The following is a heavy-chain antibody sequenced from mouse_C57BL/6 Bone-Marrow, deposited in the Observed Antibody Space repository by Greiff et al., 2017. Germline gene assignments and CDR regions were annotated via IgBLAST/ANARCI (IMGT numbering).Heavy chain of an antibody. CDR2: IDPENGDT. Sequence: VQLQQSGAELVRPGASVKLSCTASGFNIKDDYMHWVKQRPEQGLEWIGWIDPENGDTEYASQFQGKATITADTSSTTAYLQLSSLTSEDTAVYYCTTWAYWGQGTLVTVSA. J-gene: IGHJ3*01. V-gene: IGHV14-4*01. CDR1: GFNIKDDY. CDR3: TTWAY.